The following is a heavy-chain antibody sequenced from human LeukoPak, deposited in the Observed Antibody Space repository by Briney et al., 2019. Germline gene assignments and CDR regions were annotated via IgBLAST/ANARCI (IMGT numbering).Heavy chain of an antibody. CDR2: ISGSSTYT. V-gene: IGHV3-11*03. Sequence: GGSLRLSCAASGFTFSDYYMSWVRQAPGKGLEWVAYISGSSTYTKYADFVKGRFTISRENAKNSLCLQMNSLRAEDAAVYYCAKRGYSGWGNAFNIWGQGTVVTVSS. D-gene: IGHD5-12*01. J-gene: IGHJ3*02. CDR1: GFTFSDYY. CDR3: AKRGYSGWGNAFNI.